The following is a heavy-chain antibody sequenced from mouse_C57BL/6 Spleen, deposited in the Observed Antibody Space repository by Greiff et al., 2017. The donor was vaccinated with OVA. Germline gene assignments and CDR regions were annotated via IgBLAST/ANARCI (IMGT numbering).Heavy chain of an antibody. D-gene: IGHD2-1*01. Sequence: QVQLQQPGAELVKPGASVKMSCKASGYTFTSYWITWVKQRPGQGLEWIGDIYPGSGSTNYNEKFKSKATLTVDTSSSTAYMQLSSLTSEDSAVYYCARLGGTDYGNYDFDYWGQGTTLTVSS. CDR3: ARLGGTDYGNYDFDY. CDR2: IYPGSGST. V-gene: IGHV1-55*01. J-gene: IGHJ2*01. CDR1: GYTFTSYW.